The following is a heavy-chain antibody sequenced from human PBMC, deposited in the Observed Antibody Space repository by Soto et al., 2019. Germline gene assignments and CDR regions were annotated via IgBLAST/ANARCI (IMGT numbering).Heavy chain of an antibody. V-gene: IGHV3-72*01. CDR1: GFTFSDYY. J-gene: IGHJ4*02. Sequence: EVQLVESGGGLVQPGGSLRLSCAASGFTFSDYYMDWVRQAPGKGLEWVGRAGKKAGGYNTEYAASVKGRFTVSRDNARSSLYLQMISLTVEDTAVYYCARDCLTGDPREAFDYWGQGTTVTVSS. CDR3: ARDCLTGDPREAFDY. D-gene: IGHD7-27*01. CDR2: AGKKAGGYNT.